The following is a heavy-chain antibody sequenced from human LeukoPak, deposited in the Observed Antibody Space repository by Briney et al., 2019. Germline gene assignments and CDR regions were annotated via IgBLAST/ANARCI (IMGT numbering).Heavy chain of an antibody. J-gene: IGHJ4*02. CDR3: ARVGGTYYDLWSGYWPPLH. CDR1: GYTFTSYG. Sequence: GASVKVSCKASGYTFTSYGISWVRQAPGQGLEWMGWISAYNGNTNYAQKLQGRVTMTTDTSTSTAYMELRSLRSDDTAVYYCARVGGTYYDLWSGYWPPLHWGQGTLVTVSS. V-gene: IGHV1-18*01. CDR2: ISAYNGNT. D-gene: IGHD3-3*01.